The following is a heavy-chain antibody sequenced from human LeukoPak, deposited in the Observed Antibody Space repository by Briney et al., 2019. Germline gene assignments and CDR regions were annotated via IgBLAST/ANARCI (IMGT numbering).Heavy chain of an antibody. CDR2: IYTSGST. D-gene: IGHD4-11*01. J-gene: IGHJ6*02. CDR3: ARTTNSYGMDV. CDR1: GGSISNY. Sequence: ASETLSLTCTVSGGSISNYWSWIQQPAGKGLEWIGRIYTSGSTNYNPSLKSRVTMSVDTSKNQFSLKLSSVTAADTAVYYCARTTNSYGMDVWGQGTTVTVSS. V-gene: IGHV4-4*07.